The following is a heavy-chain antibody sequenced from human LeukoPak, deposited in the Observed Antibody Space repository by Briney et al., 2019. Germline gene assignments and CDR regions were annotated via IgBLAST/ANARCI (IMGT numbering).Heavy chain of an antibody. CDR3: ARLGIAALDYYYYMDV. CDR2: INPNSGNT. CDR1: GYTFTDYY. V-gene: IGHV1-8*03. J-gene: IGHJ6*03. D-gene: IGHD6-13*01. Sequence: ASVKVSCKASGYTFTDYYMHWVRQAPGQGLEWMGWINPNSGNTGYAQKFQGRVTITRNTSISTAYMELSSLRSEDTAVYYCARLGIAALDYYYYMDVWGKGTTVTVSS.